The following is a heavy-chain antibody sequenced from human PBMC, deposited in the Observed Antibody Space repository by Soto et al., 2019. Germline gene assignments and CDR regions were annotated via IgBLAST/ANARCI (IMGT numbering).Heavy chain of an antibody. D-gene: IGHD1-1*01. J-gene: IGHJ3*02. V-gene: IGHV3-13*01. CDR2: IGTAGDT. Sequence: EVQLVESGGGLVQPGGSLRLSCAASGFTFSSYDMHWVRQATGKGLEWVSAIGTAGDTYYPGSVKGRFTISRETAKNSLYRQMNSLRAGDTAVYYCARGLDRDNAGPSDAFDIWGQGTMVTVSS. CDR3: ARGLDRDNAGPSDAFDI. CDR1: GFTFSSYD.